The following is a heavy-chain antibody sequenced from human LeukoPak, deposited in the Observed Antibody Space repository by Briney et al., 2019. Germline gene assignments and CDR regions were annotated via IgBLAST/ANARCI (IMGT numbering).Heavy chain of an antibody. Sequence: SETLSLTCTVSGGSISSYYWSWLRQPAGKGLEWIGRIYTSGSTNYNPSLKSRVTMSVDTSKNQFSLKLSSVTAADTAVYYCARMSIAVAGYYYYGMDVWGQGTTVTVSS. V-gene: IGHV4-4*07. D-gene: IGHD6-19*01. J-gene: IGHJ6*02. CDR2: IYTSGST. CDR3: ARMSIAVAGYYYYGMDV. CDR1: GGSISSYY.